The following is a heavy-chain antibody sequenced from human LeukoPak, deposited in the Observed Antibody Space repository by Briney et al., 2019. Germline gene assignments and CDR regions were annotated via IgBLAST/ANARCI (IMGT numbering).Heavy chain of an antibody. J-gene: IGHJ2*01. V-gene: IGHV3-23*01. Sequence: GGSLRLSCAASGFTFSNYAMIWVRQAPGKGLEWVSGISVSGANTYYADSVKGRFTISRDNSKNTLYLQMSSLRAVDTAVSYCAKDASTPLTPGWYFDVWGRGTLVTVSS. CDR1: GFTFSNYA. CDR2: ISVSGANT. CDR3: AKDASTPLTPGWYFDV. D-gene: IGHD1-14*01.